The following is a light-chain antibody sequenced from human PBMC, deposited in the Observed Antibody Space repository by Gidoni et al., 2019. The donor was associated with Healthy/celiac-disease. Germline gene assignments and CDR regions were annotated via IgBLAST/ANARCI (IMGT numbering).Light chain of an antibody. Sequence: DIQMTQSPSSLSASVGDRVTITCQASQDSSNYLNWYQQKPGKAPKLLIYDASNLETGVPSRFSGSGSGTDFTFTISSLQPEDIATYYCQQYDNLPPSLGGGTKVEIK. CDR3: QQYDNLPPS. CDR1: QDSSNY. V-gene: IGKV1-33*01. CDR2: DAS. J-gene: IGKJ4*01.